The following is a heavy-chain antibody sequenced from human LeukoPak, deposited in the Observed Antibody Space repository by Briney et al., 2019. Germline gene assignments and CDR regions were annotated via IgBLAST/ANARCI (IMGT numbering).Heavy chain of an antibody. D-gene: IGHD3-3*01. CDR2: INHSGST. CDR1: GGSFSGYY. Sequence: SETLSLTCAVCGGSFSGYYWSWIRQPPGKGLEWIGEINHSGSTNYNPSLKSRVTISVDTSKNQFSLKLSSVTAADTAVYYCARSYYDFWSGYKGRKYFDYWGQGTLVTVSS. CDR3: ARSYYDFWSGYKGRKYFDY. V-gene: IGHV4-34*01. J-gene: IGHJ4*02.